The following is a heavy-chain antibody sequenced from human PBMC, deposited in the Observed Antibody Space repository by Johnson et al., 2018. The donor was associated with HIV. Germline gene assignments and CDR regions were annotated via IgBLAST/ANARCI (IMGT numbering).Heavy chain of an antibody. D-gene: IGHD1-14*01. CDR1: GFIFSSYG. CDR3: AKDLPRITTSISAFDI. V-gene: IGHV3-33*06. Sequence: VQLVESGGGVVQPGRSLRLSCAASGFIFSSYGMHWVRQAPGKGLEWVAVIWYDGSNKYYADSVKGRFTISRDNSKNTLYLQMNSLRADDTAVYYCAKDLPRITTSISAFDIWGQGTMVTVSS. CDR2: IWYDGSNK. J-gene: IGHJ3*02.